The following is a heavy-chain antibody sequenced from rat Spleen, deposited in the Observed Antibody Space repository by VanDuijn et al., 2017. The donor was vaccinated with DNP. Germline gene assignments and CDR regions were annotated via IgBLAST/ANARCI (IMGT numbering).Heavy chain of an antibody. CDR2: ISTGGGNT. CDR3: VRWNSGHFDY. D-gene: IGHD4-3*01. V-gene: IGHV5S13*01. J-gene: IGHJ2*01. CDR1: GFTFSNYG. Sequence: EVQLVESGGGLVQPGRSLKLSCAASGFTFSNYGMAWVRQAPTKGLEWVASISTGGGNTYYRVSVKGRFTISRDNAKSTLYLQMNSLRSEDMATYYCVRWNSGHFDYWGQGVMVTVSS.